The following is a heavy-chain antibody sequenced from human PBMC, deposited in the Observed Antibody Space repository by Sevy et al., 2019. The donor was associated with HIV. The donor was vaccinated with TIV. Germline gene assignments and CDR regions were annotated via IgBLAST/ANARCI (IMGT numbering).Heavy chain of an antibody. J-gene: IGHJ5*02. CDR1: GGSISSYY. D-gene: IGHD4-4*01. Sequence: SETLSLTRTVSGGSISSYYWSWIRQPPGKGLEWIGYIYYSGSTNYNPSLKSRVTISVDTSKNQFSLKLSSVTAADTAVYYCAHTTMYNWFDPWGQGTLVTVSS. CDR3: AHTTMYNWFDP. V-gene: IGHV4-59*01. CDR2: IYYSGST.